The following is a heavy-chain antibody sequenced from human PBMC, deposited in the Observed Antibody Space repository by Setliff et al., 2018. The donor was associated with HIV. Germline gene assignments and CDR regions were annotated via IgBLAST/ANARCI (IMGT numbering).Heavy chain of an antibody. J-gene: IGHJ4*02. CDR1: GFTFSTHA. CDR2: ISQDDGSKK. Sequence: PGGSLRLSCAASGFTFSTHAMHWVRQAPGKGLEWVAVISQDDGSKKYYADSVKGRFTISRDNSKNTLYLQMNNLRVEDTAVYYCAKDDGSYWGNHFDSWGQGTLVTVSS. V-gene: IGHV3-30*01. D-gene: IGHD1-26*01. CDR3: AKDDGSYWGNHFDS.